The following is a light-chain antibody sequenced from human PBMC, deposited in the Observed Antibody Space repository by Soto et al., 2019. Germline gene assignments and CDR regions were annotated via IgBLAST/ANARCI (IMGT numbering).Light chain of an antibody. J-gene: IGLJ1*01. Sequence: QSVLTQPPSASGSPGQSVTISCTGTSNDVGGYNNVSWYRQPPGKAPKLVIYEVSKRPSGVPDRFSGSKSGNTASLTVSGLQAEDEADYYCSSFAGSNILYVFGSGTKVTVL. V-gene: IGLV2-8*01. CDR2: EVS. CDR3: SSFAGSNILYV. CDR1: SNDVGGYNN.